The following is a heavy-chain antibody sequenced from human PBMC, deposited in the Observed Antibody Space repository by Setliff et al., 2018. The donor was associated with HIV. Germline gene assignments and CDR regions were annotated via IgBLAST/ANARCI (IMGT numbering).Heavy chain of an antibody. D-gene: IGHD5-12*01. CDR3: TLTSRLDGYFDP. CDR2: IYYSGST. Sequence: SETLSLTCTVSGGSMNIHYWSWIRQPPGKGLEWIGTIYYSGSTYYKPSLKSRGTISVDTSKNQFYLKLNSVTAADSAVYYCTLTSRLDGYFDPWGQGTLVTVSS. J-gene: IGHJ5*02. CDR1: GGSMNIHY. V-gene: IGHV4-59*11.